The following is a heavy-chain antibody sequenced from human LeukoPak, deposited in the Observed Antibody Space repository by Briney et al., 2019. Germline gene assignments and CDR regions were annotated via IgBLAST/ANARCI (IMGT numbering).Heavy chain of an antibody. CDR1: GYSISTGYY. J-gene: IGHJ4*02. CDR3: ARKDIVVVVAAPGATFDY. V-gene: IGHV4-38-2*02. Sequence: SETLSLTCTVSGYSISTGYYWDWIRQPPGKGLEWIGTFYHGGSTYYNPSLKSRVTISVDTSKNQFSLKLSSVTAADTAVYYCARKDIVVVVAAPGATFDYWGQGTLVTVSS. CDR2: FYHGGST. D-gene: IGHD2-15*01.